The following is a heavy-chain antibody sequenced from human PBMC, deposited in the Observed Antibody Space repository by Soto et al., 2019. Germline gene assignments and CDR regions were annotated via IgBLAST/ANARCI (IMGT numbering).Heavy chain of an antibody. CDR2: ISSYNGDT. Sequence: GASVKVSSKASGYTFTRYEISWVREAYDQGTERIGTISSYNGDTNYAQTFHGRVTMTTDTSTSTDDLELRSLRSDHTAVYYCARGGVPPYYHYGMDVWGQGTPVTVSS. CDR3: ARGGVPPYYHYGMDV. CDR1: GYTFTRYE. V-gene: IGHV1-18*01. J-gene: IGHJ6*02.